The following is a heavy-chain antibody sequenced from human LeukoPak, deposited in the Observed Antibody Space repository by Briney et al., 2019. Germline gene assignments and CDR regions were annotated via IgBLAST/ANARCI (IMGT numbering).Heavy chain of an antibody. V-gene: IGHV3-7*01. J-gene: IGHJ4*02. CDR1: RFAFSSYW. CDR3: TREDHSNYNY. Sequence: GGSLRLSCAASRFAFSSYWMAWVRQAPGGGREWGASIKQDGGEAFYVDSVKGRYTISRDNAKNSLYLKMNSLRAEDTAVYYCTREDHSNYNYWGQGTLVTVSS. CDR2: IKQDGGEA. D-gene: IGHD4-11*01.